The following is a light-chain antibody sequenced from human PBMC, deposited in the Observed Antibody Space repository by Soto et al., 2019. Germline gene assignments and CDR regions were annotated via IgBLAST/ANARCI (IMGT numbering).Light chain of an antibody. Sequence: DIVMTQSPDSLAVSLGERATINCKSSQSVLYSSNNKNYLAWYQQKPGQPPKLLIYWASTRESGVPDRFSGSGSGTDFTLTISSLQAEDVAVYYCQKYYSTPPTFGGGTQVEIK. CDR3: QKYYSTPPT. V-gene: IGKV4-1*01. CDR2: WAS. J-gene: IGKJ4*01. CDR1: QSVLYSSNNKNY.